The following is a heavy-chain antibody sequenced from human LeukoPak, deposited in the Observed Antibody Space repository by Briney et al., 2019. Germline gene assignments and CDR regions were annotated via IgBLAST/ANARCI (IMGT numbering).Heavy chain of an antibody. V-gene: IGHV3-64D*09. CDR3: VKDLSGWYSFDY. D-gene: IGHD6-19*01. Sequence: GGSLRLSCSASGFTFSSCAMHWVRQAPGMGLEYVSGINDHGDTTHYRDSVRGRVTISRDDSKNTVHLQMSSLRAEDTAVYYCVKDLSGWYSFDYWGQGTLVTVSS. CDR2: INDHGDTT. CDR1: GFTFSSCA. J-gene: IGHJ4*02.